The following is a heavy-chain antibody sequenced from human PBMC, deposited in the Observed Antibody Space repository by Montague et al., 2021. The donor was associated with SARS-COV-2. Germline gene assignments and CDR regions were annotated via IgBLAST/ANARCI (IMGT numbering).Heavy chain of an antibody. J-gene: IGHJ4*02. CDR2: ISYSGST. V-gene: IGHV4-59*08. CDR1: GGSISSYY. CDR3: ARHYSATLPAVY. Sequence: SETLSLTCTVSGGSISSYYWSWIRQPPGRGLQWIGYISYSGSTNYNPSLKSRVAMSVDTSKNQFSLKVNSVTAADTAVYYCARHYSATLPAVYWGQGTLVTVSS. D-gene: IGHD2-15*01.